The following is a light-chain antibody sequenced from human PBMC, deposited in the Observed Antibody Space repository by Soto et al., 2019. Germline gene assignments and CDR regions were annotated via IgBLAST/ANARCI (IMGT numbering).Light chain of an antibody. J-gene: IGLJ2*01. CDR1: NIGSES. CDR2: DDS. Sequence: SYELTQPPSVSLAPGQTARISCGGYNIGSESVHWYQQKPGQAPVLVVYDDSDRPSGIPERFSGSKSGNTATLTISRVEAGDEADYYCQVWDSSSDHVVFGGGTKLTVL. V-gene: IGLV3-21*02. CDR3: QVWDSSSDHVV.